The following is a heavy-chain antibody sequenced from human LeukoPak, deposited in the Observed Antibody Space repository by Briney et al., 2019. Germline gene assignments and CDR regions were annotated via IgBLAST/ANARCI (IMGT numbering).Heavy chain of an antibody. CDR2: IKQDGSDK. V-gene: IGHV3-7*01. Sequence: PGGSLRLSCAASGFTFSDYWMSWVRQAPGKGLEWVANIKQDGSDKHYVDFVKGRFTISRDNAKNSLYLQMNSLRAEDTAVYYCARTYCSSTSCYYAFDIWGQGTMVTVSS. J-gene: IGHJ3*02. CDR1: GFTFSDYW. CDR3: ARTYCSSTSCYYAFDI. D-gene: IGHD2-2*01.